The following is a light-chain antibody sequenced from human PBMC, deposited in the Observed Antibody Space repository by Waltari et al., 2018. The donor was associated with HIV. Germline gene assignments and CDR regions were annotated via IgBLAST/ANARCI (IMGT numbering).Light chain of an antibody. Sequence: QSALTQPASVSGSPGQSITTSCTGSSSDIGAYNSVSWYQQHPGKAPKLIIYDVSNRPSGVSGRFSGSKSGNTASLTISGLQAEDEADYFCKSKTSSSTPCVFGTGTKVAVL. V-gene: IGLV2-14*03. CDR2: DVS. J-gene: IGLJ1*01. CDR3: KSKTSSSTPCV. CDR1: SSDIGAYNS.